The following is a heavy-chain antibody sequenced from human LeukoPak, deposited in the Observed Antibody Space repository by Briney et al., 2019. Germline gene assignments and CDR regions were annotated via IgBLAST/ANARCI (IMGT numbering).Heavy chain of an antibody. V-gene: IGHV3-23*01. CDR1: GFTFSSYA. J-gene: IGHJ3*02. CDR2: VSGSGGST. CDR3: AKVIVVVSILGAFDI. D-gene: IGHD3-22*01. Sequence: PGGSLRLSCAASGFTFSSYAMSWVRQAPGKGLEWVSAVSGSGGSTYYADSVKGRFTISRDNSKNTLYLQMNSLRAGDTAVYFCAKVIVVVSILGAFDIWGQGTMVTVSS.